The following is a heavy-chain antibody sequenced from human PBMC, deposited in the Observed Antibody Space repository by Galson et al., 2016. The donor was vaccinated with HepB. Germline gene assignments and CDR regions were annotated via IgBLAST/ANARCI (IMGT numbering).Heavy chain of an antibody. CDR1: GVSIISGGYS. CDR3: ARHVLSIAATGTPWFDP. J-gene: IGHJ5*02. V-gene: IGHV4-30-2*01. D-gene: IGHD6-13*01. CDR2: IHHNGHS. Sequence: TLSPTCTVPGVSIISGGYSWSWLRQPPRKGLQWIGYIHHNGHSSYNTSPKSRATISVDKSKNQFSLKVTSVTAADTAVYYCARHVLSIAATGTPWFDPWGQGALVTVSS.